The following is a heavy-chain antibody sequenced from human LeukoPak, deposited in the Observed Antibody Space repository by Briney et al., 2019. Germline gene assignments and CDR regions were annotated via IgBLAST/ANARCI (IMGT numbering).Heavy chain of an antibody. Sequence: GGSLRLSCAASGFTSSSYWMNWVRQAPGKGLVWVSRIASDGSSTTYADSVKGRFSISRDNAKNTLYLQMNSLRVEDTAVYYCARGRPHGNDYWGQGTLVTVSS. D-gene: IGHD4-23*01. V-gene: IGHV3-74*01. J-gene: IGHJ4*02. CDR3: ARGRPHGNDY. CDR2: IASDGSST. CDR1: GFTSSSYW.